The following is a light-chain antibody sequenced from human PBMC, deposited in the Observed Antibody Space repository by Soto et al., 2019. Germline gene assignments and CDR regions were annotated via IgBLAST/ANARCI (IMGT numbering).Light chain of an antibody. Sequence: QSVLTQPPSASRTPGQRVTISCSGSSSDIGSKTVNWYQQLPGTAPKLLIYSNNQRPSGVPDRFSGSKSGTSASLAISGLQSEDEADYHCAAWDDSLNGVVFGGGTKLTVL. CDR2: SNN. CDR3: AAWDDSLNGVV. CDR1: SSDIGSKT. V-gene: IGLV1-44*01. J-gene: IGLJ2*01.